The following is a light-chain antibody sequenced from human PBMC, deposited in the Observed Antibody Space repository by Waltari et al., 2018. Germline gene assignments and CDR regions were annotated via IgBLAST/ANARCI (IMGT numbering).Light chain of an antibody. CDR1: QGISSW. V-gene: IGKV1-12*01. CDR2: AAS. J-gene: IGKJ1*01. CDR3: QQGYNTPPT. Sequence: DIQMTQSPSSLSASVGDKVTITCRASQGISSWLAWFQQKPGKAPKLLIYAASSLQSGVPSRFRGSRSGTDYTLTISSLQPEDFATYYCQQGYNTPPTFGQGTKVEIK.